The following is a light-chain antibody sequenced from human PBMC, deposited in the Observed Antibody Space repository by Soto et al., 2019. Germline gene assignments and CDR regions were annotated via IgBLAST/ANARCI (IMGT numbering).Light chain of an antibody. CDR1: QSLNNY. CDR3: QQYYSYPRK. CDR2: DAS. J-gene: IGKJ1*01. V-gene: IGKV1-5*01. Sequence: DIQMTQSPSTLSASVVDRVTITCRASQSLNNYLAWYQQTPGKAPKLLIYDASTLQSGVPSRFSGSGSGTDFTLTISCLQSEDFATYYCQQYYSYPRKFGQGTKVDI.